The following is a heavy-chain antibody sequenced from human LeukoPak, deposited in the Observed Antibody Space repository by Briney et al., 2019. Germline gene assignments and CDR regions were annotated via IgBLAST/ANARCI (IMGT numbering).Heavy chain of an antibody. D-gene: IGHD3-10*01. J-gene: IGHJ4*02. V-gene: IGHV3-7*03. Sequence: GGSLRLSCAASGFTFSSYWMSWVRQAPGKGLEWVANMQPDGGEKYYVDSVKGRFTISRDNAKNSMYLQMNSLRAEDTAVYYCARETPYGSLTFDYWGQGTRVTVSS. CDR2: MQPDGGEK. CDR3: ARETPYGSLTFDY. CDR1: GFTFSSYW.